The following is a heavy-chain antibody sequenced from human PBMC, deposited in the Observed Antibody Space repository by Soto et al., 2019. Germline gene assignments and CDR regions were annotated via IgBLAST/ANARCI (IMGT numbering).Heavy chain of an antibody. CDR1: GGSISSSSYY. CDR2: IYYSGSN. CDR3: ASGGYSSSWYDAFDI. J-gene: IGHJ3*02. V-gene: IGHV4-39*07. D-gene: IGHD6-13*01. Sequence: SETLSLTCTVSGGSISSSSYYWGWIRQPQGKGLERIGSIYYSGSNYYNPSLKSRVTISVNTSKKQFSLKLISVTAEDTAVYYCASGGYSSSWYDAFDIWGQGTMVTVSS.